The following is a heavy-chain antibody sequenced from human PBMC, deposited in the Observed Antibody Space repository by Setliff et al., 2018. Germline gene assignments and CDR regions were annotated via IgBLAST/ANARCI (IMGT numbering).Heavy chain of an antibody. CDR2: IKQDGSEK. D-gene: IGHD1-26*01. CDR3: ARDRGGAWELTDY. V-gene: IGHV3-7*03. J-gene: IGHJ4*02. CDR1: GFIFSMYK. Sequence: GGSLRLSCEASGFIFSMYKMSWVRQAPGKGLEWVANIKQDGSEKSYVDSVKDRFTISRDNAKKSLYLQMNSLRVEETAVYYCARDRGGAWELTDYWGQGTLVTVSS.